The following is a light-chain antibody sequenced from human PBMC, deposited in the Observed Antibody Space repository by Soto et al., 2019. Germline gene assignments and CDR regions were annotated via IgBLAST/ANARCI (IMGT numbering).Light chain of an antibody. Sequence: QSALTQPASVSGSPGQSITISCTGTSSDVGGYNYVSWYQQHPGIAPKLLIYAVTNRPSGVSPRFSGSKSGNTASLTISGLQAEDDADYHCSSYTSASTLLYLFGTGTKVTVL. V-gene: IGLV2-14*01. J-gene: IGLJ1*01. CDR1: SSDVGGYNY. CDR2: AVT. CDR3: SSYTSASTLLYL.